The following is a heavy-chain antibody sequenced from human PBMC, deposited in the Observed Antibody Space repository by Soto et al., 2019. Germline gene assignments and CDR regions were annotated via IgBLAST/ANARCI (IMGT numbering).Heavy chain of an antibody. D-gene: IGHD3-10*01. Sequence: QVQLVQSGAEVKKPGASVKVSCKASDYTFTNYGISWVRQAPGQGLEWMGWINVYNGNTNYAEKFQGRVTMTTDTSTMTADMELTSLKSDDTAVYYCARAPNRGIRGVVSADFDYWGQGTLVTVSS. CDR3: ARAPNRGIRGVVSADFDY. V-gene: IGHV1-18*01. J-gene: IGHJ4*02. CDR2: INVYNGNT. CDR1: DYTFTNYG.